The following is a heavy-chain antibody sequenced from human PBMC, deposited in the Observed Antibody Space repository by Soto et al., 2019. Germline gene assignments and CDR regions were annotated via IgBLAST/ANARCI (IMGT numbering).Heavy chain of an antibody. Sequence: GGSLRLSCAASGFTFSSYGMHWVRQAPGKGLEWVAVIWYNGNNKYYADSVKGRFTISRDNSKNTLYLQMNSLRVEDTAVYYCARLDCVSSSCYVYYYGMDVWGQGTTVTVSS. CDR3: ARLDCVSSSCYVYYYGMDV. CDR1: GFTFSSYG. D-gene: IGHD2-2*01. CDR2: IWYNGNNK. J-gene: IGHJ6*02. V-gene: IGHV3-33*01.